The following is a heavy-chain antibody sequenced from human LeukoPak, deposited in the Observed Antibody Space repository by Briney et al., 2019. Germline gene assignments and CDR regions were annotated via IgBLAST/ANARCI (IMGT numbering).Heavy chain of an antibody. CDR2: INPNSGGT. CDR3: ARDGVGYYDSSGYYYFQH. D-gene: IGHD3-22*01. CDR1: GYTFTGYY. V-gene: IGHV1-2*02. Sequence: ASVKVSCKASGYTFTGYYMHWVRQAPGQGLEWMGWINPNSGGTNYAQKFQGRVTMTRGTSISTAYMELSRLRSDDTAVYYCARDGVGYYDSSGYYYFQHWGQGTLVTVSS. J-gene: IGHJ1*01.